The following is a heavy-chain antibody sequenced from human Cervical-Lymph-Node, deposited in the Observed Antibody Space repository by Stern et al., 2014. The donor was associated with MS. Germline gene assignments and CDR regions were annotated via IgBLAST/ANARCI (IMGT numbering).Heavy chain of an antibody. V-gene: IGHV3-9*01. CDR2: IRVNSGTI. Sequence: VQLVQSGGGLVQPGRSLRLSCAASGFTFDDYAMHWVRQAPGKGLEWVSGIRVNSGTIGYADSVKGRFTISSDNTMNYLVLPMHSVEADDTALYYCAKSALNYGGNSTDAFDVWGQGTMVTVSS. J-gene: IGHJ3*01. D-gene: IGHD4-23*01. CDR1: GFTFDDYA. CDR3: AKSALNYGGNSTDAFDV.